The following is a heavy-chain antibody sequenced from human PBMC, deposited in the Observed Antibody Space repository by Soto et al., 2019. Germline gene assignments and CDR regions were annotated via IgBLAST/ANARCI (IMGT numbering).Heavy chain of an antibody. Sequence: QVQLVESGGGLVKPGGSLRLSCAASGFTFSDSYMSLIRQAPGKGLEWVSYISTGSTYTNYADSVKGRFTISRDNAKNSLYLQMNSLRAEDTAVYYCARDNSYGDYGTDWGQGTLVTVSS. CDR1: GFTFSDSY. CDR2: ISTGSTYT. J-gene: IGHJ4*02. CDR3: ARDNSYGDYGTD. V-gene: IGHV3-11*06. D-gene: IGHD4-17*01.